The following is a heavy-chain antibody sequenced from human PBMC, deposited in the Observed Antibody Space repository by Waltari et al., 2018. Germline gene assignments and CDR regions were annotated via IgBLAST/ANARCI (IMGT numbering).Heavy chain of an antibody. J-gene: IGHJ6*02. D-gene: IGHD2-2*01. V-gene: IGHV3-21*01. CDR1: GFTFSSYS. CDR3: ARRGVVVPAAMPAYYYGMDV. Sequence: EVQLVESGGGLVKPGGSLRLSCAASGFTFSSYSMNWVRQAPGKGLEWVSSISSSSSYIYYADSVKGRFTISRDNAKNSLYLQMNSLRAEDTAVYYCARRGVVVPAAMPAYYYGMDVWGQGTTVTVSS. CDR2: ISSSSSYI.